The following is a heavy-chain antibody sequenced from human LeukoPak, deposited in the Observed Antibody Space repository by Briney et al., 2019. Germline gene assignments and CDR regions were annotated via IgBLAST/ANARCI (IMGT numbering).Heavy chain of an antibody. D-gene: IGHD7-27*01. CDR1: GFTFSTSA. CDR3: AKDLNWGGR. V-gene: IGHV3-23*01. CDR2: ISGSGVT. J-gene: IGHJ4*02. Sequence: GGSLRLSCAASGFTFSTSAMTWVRQAPGRGLEWVSGISGSGVTDYADSVKGRFTISRDNSKNTLYLQMNSLRAEDTAVYYCAKDLNWGGRWGQGTLVTVSS.